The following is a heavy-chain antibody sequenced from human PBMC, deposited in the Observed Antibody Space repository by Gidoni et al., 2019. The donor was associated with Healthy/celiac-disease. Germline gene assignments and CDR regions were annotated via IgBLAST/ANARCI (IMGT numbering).Heavy chain of an antibody. CDR1: GFTFSDYY. D-gene: IGHD2-2*01. V-gene: IGHV3-11*01. Sequence: QVQLVEPGGGLVKPGGSLRRYCAAYGFTFSDYYMSWIRQAPGKGLEWVSYISSSGSTIYYADSVKGRFTISRDNAKNSLYLQMNSLRAEDTAVYYCARVRCSSTSCYFDPWGQGTLVTVSS. CDR2: ISSSGSTI. CDR3: ARVRCSSTSCYFDP. J-gene: IGHJ5*02.